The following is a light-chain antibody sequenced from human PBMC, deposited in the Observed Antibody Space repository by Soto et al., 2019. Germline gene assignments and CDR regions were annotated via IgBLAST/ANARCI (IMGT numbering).Light chain of an antibody. CDR1: SSDIGGYNF. CDR2: DVT. Sequence: QSALTQPASVSGSPGQSITISCTGTSSDIGGYNFVSWYQQHPGKAPKLMFYDVTNRPSGVSNRFSGSKSGKTASLTISGLQAEDEAFYYCSSYTSTNTVVFGGGTKLTVL. V-gene: IGLV2-14*03. CDR3: SSYTSTNTVV. J-gene: IGLJ2*01.